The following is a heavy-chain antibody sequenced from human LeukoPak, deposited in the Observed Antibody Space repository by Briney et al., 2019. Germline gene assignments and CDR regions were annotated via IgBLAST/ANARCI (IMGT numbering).Heavy chain of an antibody. CDR3: ASGQWLVPLLYFQH. Sequence: PSETLSLTCTVSGGSISSYYWSWIRQPPGKGLEWIGYIYYSGSTNYNPSLKSRVTISVDTSKNQFSLKLSSVTAADTAVYYCASGQWLVPLLYFQHWGQGTLVTDSS. D-gene: IGHD6-19*01. CDR1: GGSISSYY. CDR2: IYYSGST. J-gene: IGHJ1*01. V-gene: IGHV4-59*01.